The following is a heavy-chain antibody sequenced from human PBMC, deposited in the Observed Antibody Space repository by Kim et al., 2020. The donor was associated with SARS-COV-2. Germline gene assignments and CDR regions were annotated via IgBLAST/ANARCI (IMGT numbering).Heavy chain of an antibody. CDR1: GFTFSSYA. CDR2: ISYDGSNK. V-gene: IGHV3-30*04. J-gene: IGHJ4*01. CDR3: ARDSGADDILTGYLDY. D-gene: IGHD3-9*01. Sequence: GGSLRLSCAASGFTFSSYAMHWVRQAPGKGLEWVAVISYDGSNKYYADSVKGRFTISRDNSKNTLYLQMNSLRAEDTAVYYCARDSGADDILTGYLDYLG.